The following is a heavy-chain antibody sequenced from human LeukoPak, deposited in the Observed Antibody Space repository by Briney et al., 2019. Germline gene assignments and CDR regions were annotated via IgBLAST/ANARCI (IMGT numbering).Heavy chain of an antibody. D-gene: IGHD2/OR15-2a*01. J-gene: IGHJ4*02. V-gene: IGHV1-2*02. CDR2: INPNSGGT. CDR1: GYTFTSYY. Sequence: ASVKVSCKASGYTFTSYYMHWVRQAPGQGREWMGWINPNSGGTNYAQKFQGRVTMTRDTSISTAYMELSRLRSDDTAVYYCARVTISALQFDYWGQGTLVTVSS. CDR3: ARVTISALQFDY.